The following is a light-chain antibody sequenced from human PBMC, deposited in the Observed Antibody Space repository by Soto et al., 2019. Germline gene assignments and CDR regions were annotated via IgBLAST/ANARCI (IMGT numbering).Light chain of an antibody. Sequence: EVVLTQSPGILSLSRGERATLSCRASQSVRGNLAWYQQKPGQAPRLLIYDSSTRAAGIPLRFSGTGSGTDFTLTVTSLQSEDFAVYFCQQYNHWPPLTFGGGTKVDIK. V-gene: IGKV3-15*01. J-gene: IGKJ4*01. CDR2: DSS. CDR1: QSVRGN. CDR3: QQYNHWPPLT.